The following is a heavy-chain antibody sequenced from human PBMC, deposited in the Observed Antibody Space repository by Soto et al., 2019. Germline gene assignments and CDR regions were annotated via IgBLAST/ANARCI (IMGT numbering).Heavy chain of an antibody. J-gene: IGHJ5*01. CDR2: ISYDGSRT. D-gene: IGHD5-18*01. Sequence: GGSLRLSCAASGIPFSSYDMHWVRQAPGKGLEWVALISYDGSRTSYSDSVKGRFTISRDNSKNMLFLQMDNLRADDTAVYYCPKEQAFEQLWVFDSWGQGTLVTVSS. CDR1: GIPFSSYD. CDR3: PKEQAFEQLWVFDS. V-gene: IGHV3-30*18.